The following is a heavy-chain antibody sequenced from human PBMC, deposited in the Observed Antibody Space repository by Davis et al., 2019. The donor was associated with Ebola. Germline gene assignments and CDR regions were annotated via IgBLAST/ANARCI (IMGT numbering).Heavy chain of an antibody. CDR3: ARDVVVPAMGTWLDYGMDV. D-gene: IGHD2-2*01. CDR2: IYYSGST. CDR1: GGSISSYY. V-gene: IGHV4-59*01. Sequence: PSETLSLTCTVSGGSISSYYWSWIRQPPGKGLEWIGYIYYSGSTNYNPSLKSRVTISVDTSKNQFSLKLSPVTAADTAVYYCARDVVVPAMGTWLDYGMDVWGQGTTVTVSS. J-gene: IGHJ6*02.